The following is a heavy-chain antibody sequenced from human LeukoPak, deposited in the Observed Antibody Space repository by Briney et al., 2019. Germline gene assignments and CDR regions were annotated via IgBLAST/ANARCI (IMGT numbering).Heavy chain of an antibody. J-gene: IGHJ4*02. CDR2: LNQDGSEK. Sequence: GGSLRLSCAASGFTFGAYWMTWVRQAPGKGLEWVANLNQDGSEKYYVDSVKGRFTISRDNAKNSLYLQMNGLRAEDTAVYYCGEGRKGGWFPNYWGQGTLVTVSS. V-gene: IGHV3-7*05. CDR1: GFTFGAYW. D-gene: IGHD6-19*01. CDR3: GEGRKGGWFPNY.